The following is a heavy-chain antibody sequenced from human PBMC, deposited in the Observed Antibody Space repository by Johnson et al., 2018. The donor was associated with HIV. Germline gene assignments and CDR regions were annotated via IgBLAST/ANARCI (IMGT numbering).Heavy chain of an antibody. Sequence: QEKLVESGGSLVQPGGSLRLSCAGSGFTFSSYAMSWVRQAPGKGLEWVAVISYDGSNKYYADSVKGRFTISRDNAKNSLYLQMNSLRPEDTGLYYCAKDIASGYTNGGTLDIWGQGTMVTVSS. CDR1: GFTFSSYA. D-gene: IGHD6-19*01. CDR2: ISYDGSNK. V-gene: IGHV3-30-3*01. J-gene: IGHJ3*02. CDR3: AKDIASGYTNGGTLDI.